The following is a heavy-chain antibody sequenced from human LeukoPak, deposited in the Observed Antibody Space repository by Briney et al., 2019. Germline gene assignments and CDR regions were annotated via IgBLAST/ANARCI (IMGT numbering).Heavy chain of an antibody. CDR3: ARGEQWIQLWLRESKKFDY. D-gene: IGHD5-18*01. CDR1: GFTFSSYS. V-gene: IGHV3-23*01. CDR2: ISGSGGST. Sequence: GGSLRLSCAASGFTFSSYSMNWVRQAPGKGLEWVSAISGSGGSTYYADSVKGRFTISRDNSKNTLYLQMNSLRAEDTAVYYCARGEQWIQLWLRESKKFDYWGQGTLVTVSS. J-gene: IGHJ4*02.